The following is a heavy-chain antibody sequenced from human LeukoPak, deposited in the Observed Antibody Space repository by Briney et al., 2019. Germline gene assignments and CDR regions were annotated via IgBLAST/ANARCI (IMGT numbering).Heavy chain of an antibody. Sequence: PSHTLSLTCTVSGGSMSSGGYYWSWIRQHPGKGLEWIGYIYCSGSTYYNPSLKSRVTISVDTSKNQFSLKLSSVTAADTAVYYCARQMSYSSRPHFDYWGQGTLVTVSS. CDR2: IYCSGST. CDR3: ARQMSYSSRPHFDY. CDR1: GGSMSSGGYY. J-gene: IGHJ4*02. D-gene: IGHD6-13*01. V-gene: IGHV4-31*03.